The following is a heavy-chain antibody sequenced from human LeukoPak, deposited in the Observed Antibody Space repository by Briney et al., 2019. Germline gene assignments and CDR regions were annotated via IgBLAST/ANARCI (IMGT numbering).Heavy chain of an antibody. CDR2: ISYDGSNK. CDR1: GFTFSSYA. J-gene: IGHJ6*02. D-gene: IGHD2-2*01. CDR3: ASEGGGCSSTSCYYYYYYGMDV. Sequence: GGSLRLSCAASGFTFSSYAMHWVRQAPGKGLEWVAVISYDGSNKYYADSVKGRFTISRDNSKNTLYLQMNSLRAEDTAVYYCASEGGGCSSTSCYYYYYYGMDVWGQGTTVTVSS. V-gene: IGHV3-30-3*01.